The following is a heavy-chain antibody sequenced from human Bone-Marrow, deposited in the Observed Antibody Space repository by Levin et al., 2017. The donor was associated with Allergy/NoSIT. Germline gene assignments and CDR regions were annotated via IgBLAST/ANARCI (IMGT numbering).Heavy chain of an antibody. V-gene: IGHV3-74*01. CDR1: GFTFSSYW. CDR2: INSDGTST. CDR3: AKSGCSGGSCSLDD. J-gene: IGHJ4*02. Sequence: GESLKISCAASGFTFSSYWMHWVRQAPGKGLVWVSRINSDGTSTIYADSVKGRLTISRDNAKNTLYLQMNRLGAEDTAVYYCAKSGCSGGSCSLDDWGPGTLVTVSS. D-gene: IGHD2-15*01.